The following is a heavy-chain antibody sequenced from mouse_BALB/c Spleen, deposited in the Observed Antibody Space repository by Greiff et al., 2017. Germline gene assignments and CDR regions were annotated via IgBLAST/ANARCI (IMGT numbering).Heavy chain of an antibody. CDR1: GFTFTGYA. D-gene: IGHD1-3*01. CDR3: RREAHYAMDY. V-gene: IGHV1-67*01. J-gene: IGHJ4*01. CDR2: ISSNYGGA. Sequence: VQLQQSGAELVRPGVSLKISCTGSGFTFTGYAMPWVQQTPAKSLEWLGVISSNYGGANYNKKFKGKATMTVDKTSNTAYMELTRLTSEDSAIYYGRREAHYAMDYWGQGTSVTVSS.